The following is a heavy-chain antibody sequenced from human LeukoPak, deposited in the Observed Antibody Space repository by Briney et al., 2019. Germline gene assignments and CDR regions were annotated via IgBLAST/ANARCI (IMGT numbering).Heavy chain of an antibody. Sequence: PSETLSLTCAVSGGSISSGGYSWSWIRQPPGKGLEWIGYIYHSGSTYYNPSLKSRVTISVDRSKNQFSLKVSSVTAADTGVYYCASKSTDHGELRFDYWGQGTLVTVSS. CDR2: IYHSGST. CDR1: GGSISSGGYS. V-gene: IGHV4-30-2*02. D-gene: IGHD4-17*01. CDR3: ASKSTDHGELRFDY. J-gene: IGHJ4*02.